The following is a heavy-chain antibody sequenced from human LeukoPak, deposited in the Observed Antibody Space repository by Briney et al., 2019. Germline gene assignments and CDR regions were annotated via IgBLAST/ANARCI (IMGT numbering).Heavy chain of an antibody. CDR3: ARTYNTYYFDY. CDR2: IYYSGST. Sequence: PSETLSLTYAVSGGSMSSSSYYWGWIRQPPGKGLEWIGSIYYSGSTYYNPSLKSRVTISVDTSKNQFSLKLSSVTAADTAVYYCARTYNTYYFDYWGQGTLVTVSS. D-gene: IGHD1-14*01. J-gene: IGHJ4*02. V-gene: IGHV4-39*01. CDR1: GGSMSSSSYY.